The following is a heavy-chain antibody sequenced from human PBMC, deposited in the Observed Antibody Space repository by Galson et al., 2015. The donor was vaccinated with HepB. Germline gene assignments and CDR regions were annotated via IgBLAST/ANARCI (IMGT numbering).Heavy chain of an antibody. D-gene: IGHD3-10*01. Sequence: LSLTCTVSGGSISSDSFFWTWIRQPPGKGLEWIGYVFYRWSTSYNPSLQSRVTISLDPSKSQFSLKLSSVTAADTAVYYCARWILRPMIRGSRGVDVWGQGTTVAVSS. J-gene: IGHJ6*02. CDR2: VFYRWST. CDR3: ARWILRPMIRGSRGVDV. V-gene: IGHV4-61*01. CDR1: GGSISSDSFF.